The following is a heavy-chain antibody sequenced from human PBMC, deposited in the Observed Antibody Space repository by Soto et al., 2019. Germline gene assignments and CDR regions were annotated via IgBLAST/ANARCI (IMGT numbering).Heavy chain of an antibody. CDR3: EQRFSPPDGDLFGRPKY. CDR2: ISGGGDTT. CDR1: GFTFTHCA. D-gene: IGHD3-10*02. V-gene: IGHV3-23*01. J-gene: IGHJ4*02. Sequence: EVQVLESGGGMVQPGGSLRLSCAASGFTFTHCAMTWVRQAPGKGLEWVSGISGGGDTTYYADSVKGRFTISRDNSRNKVDLQMNRLRADGTALYYCEQRFSPPDGDLFGRPKYWGQGTLVTVSA.